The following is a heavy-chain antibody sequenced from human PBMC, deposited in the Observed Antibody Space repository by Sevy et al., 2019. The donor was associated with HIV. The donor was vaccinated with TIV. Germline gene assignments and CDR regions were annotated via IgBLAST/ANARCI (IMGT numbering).Heavy chain of an antibody. Sequence: GALRLSCAVSGFTFNNYWMSWVRQAPGKGLEWVAAINQDGSDKYSSDSVKGRFTISRDNAENSLFLQMNSLRVGDTAMYYCATSTMMGASSLYDYWGQGTLVTVSS. V-gene: IGHV3-7*03. CDR3: ATSTMMGASSLYDY. CDR1: GFTFNNYW. CDR2: INQDGSDK. J-gene: IGHJ4*02. D-gene: IGHD3-22*01.